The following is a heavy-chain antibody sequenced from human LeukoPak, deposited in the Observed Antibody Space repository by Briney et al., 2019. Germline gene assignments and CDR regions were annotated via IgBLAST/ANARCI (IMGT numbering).Heavy chain of an antibody. CDR2: ISGSGGST. CDR3: AKDLHRDTDAFDI. D-gene: IGHD3-10*01. J-gene: IGHJ3*02. V-gene: IGHV3-23*01. Sequence: PGGSLRLSCAASGFTFSSYAMSWVRQAPGKGLEWVSAISGSGGSTYYADSVKGRFTISRDNSKNTLYPQMNSLRAEDTAVYYCAKDLHRDTDAFDIWGQGTMVTVSS. CDR1: GFTFSSYA.